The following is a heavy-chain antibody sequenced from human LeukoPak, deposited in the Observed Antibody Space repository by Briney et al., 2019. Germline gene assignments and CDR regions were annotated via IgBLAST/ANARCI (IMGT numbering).Heavy chain of an antibody. V-gene: IGHV5-51*01. CDR1: GYSINNYW. Sequence: GESLKISCKGSGYSINNYWIGWVRQMPGKGLEWMGIIYPADSDIRYSPSFQGQVTISADKSISTAYLQWSSLKASDTAMYYCARQEYCSGVSCYTWFDPWGQGTLVTVSS. D-gene: IGHD2-15*01. J-gene: IGHJ5*02. CDR2: IYPADSDI. CDR3: ARQEYCSGVSCYTWFDP.